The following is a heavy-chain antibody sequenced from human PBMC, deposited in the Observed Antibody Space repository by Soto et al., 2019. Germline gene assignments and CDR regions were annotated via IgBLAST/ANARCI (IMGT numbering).Heavy chain of an antibody. D-gene: IGHD5-12*01. V-gene: IGHV1-69*13. J-gene: IGHJ3*02. CDR1: GGTFSSYA. CDR3: ARGRDGYNLDAFDI. Sequence: GASVKVSCKASGGTFSSYAISWVRQAPGQGLEWMGGIIPIFGTANYAQKFQGRVTITADESTSTAYMELSSLRSEDTAVYYCARGRDGYNLDAFDIWGQGTMVTVSS. CDR2: IIPIFGTA.